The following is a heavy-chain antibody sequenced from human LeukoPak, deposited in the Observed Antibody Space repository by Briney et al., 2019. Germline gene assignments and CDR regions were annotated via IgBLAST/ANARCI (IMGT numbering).Heavy chain of an antibody. V-gene: IGHV6-1*01. CDR2: TYYRPKWYS. CDR1: GYFVSRCTAA. D-gene: IGHD6-19*01. Sequence: SQTLSHTCAISGYFVSRCTAAWHWVRQSPSRGLEWLGRTYYRPKWYSDYAVSVRGRITINPDTSKNQFSLQLSSVTPEDTAVYYCARYPTGWYLDYWGQGTLVTVSS. J-gene: IGHJ4*02. CDR3: ARYPTGWYLDY.